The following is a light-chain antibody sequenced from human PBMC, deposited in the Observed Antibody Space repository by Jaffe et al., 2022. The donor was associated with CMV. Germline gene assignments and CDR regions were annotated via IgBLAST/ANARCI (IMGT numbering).Light chain of an antibody. CDR3: QQADSFPVT. CDR2: AAS. J-gene: IGKJ3*01. Sequence: DIQMTQSPSSVPASVGDRVTITCRASQNIDKWLAWYQQKPGGAPKLLISAASSLQSGVPSRFSGSGSGTDFTLTISSLQPEDFATYFCQQADSFPVTFGPGTTVEI. V-gene: IGKV1-12*01. CDR1: QNIDKW.